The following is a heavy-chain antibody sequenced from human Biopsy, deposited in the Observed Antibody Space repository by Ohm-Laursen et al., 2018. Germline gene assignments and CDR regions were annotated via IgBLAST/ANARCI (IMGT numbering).Heavy chain of an antibody. Sequence: TLSLTCTVSGSSVSSGGFYWSWIRQHPGKGLEWIGYIYYSGTTYYSPSLKSLVTISVDTSKNQFSLKLNSVTAADTAVYYCARRPYGGTRYWYFDLWGRGTLVTVSS. D-gene: IGHD4-23*01. CDR1: GSSVSSGGFY. CDR2: IYYSGTT. V-gene: IGHV4-31*01. CDR3: ARRPYGGTRYWYFDL. J-gene: IGHJ2*01.